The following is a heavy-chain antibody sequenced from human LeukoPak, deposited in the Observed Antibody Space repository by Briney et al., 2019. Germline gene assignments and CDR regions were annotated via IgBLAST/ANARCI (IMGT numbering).Heavy chain of an antibody. CDR2: INRSGGST. Sequence: ASVNVSCKPSGYTFTSYYIHWVRQAPSQRLEWMGIINRSGGSTSYAQKFQGRVTMTRDTSTSTVYMELSSLRSEDTAVYDCERTGKDFWSGYYSYFDYWGQGTLVTASS. V-gene: IGHV1-46*01. CDR3: ERTGKDFWSGYYSYFDY. CDR1: GYTFTSYY. D-gene: IGHD3-3*01. J-gene: IGHJ4*02.